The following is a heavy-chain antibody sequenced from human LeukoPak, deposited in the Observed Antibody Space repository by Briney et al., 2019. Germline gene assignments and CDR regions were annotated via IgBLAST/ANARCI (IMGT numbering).Heavy chain of an antibody. CDR3: AKLVPSPQWQTYYYYMDV. CDR1: GFTFSSYA. CDR2: ISQSGGST. Sequence: GGSLRLSCAASGFTFSSYAMYWVRQAPGKGLEWVSAISQSGGSTHYADSVKGRFTISRDNSKNTLYLQMNSLITEDTAVYYCAKLVPSPQWQTYYYYMDVWGKGTTVTVSS. J-gene: IGHJ6*03. D-gene: IGHD6-19*01. V-gene: IGHV3-23*01.